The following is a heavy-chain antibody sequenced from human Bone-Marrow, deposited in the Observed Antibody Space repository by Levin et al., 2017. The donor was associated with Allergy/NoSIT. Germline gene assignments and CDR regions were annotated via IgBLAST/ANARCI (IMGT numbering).Heavy chain of an antibody. CDR3: VRGSDKWSFDI. Sequence: PGGSLRLSFSSSLFTFIIYSIHWFLHSPLKGLEYVSAISSNGGSTYYADSVKGRFTISRDNSKNTLYLQMSSLRAEDTAVYYCVRGSDKWSFDIWGQGTMVTVSS. CDR2: ISSNGGST. V-gene: IGHV3-64D*06. J-gene: IGHJ3*02. D-gene: IGHD3-10*01. CDR1: LFTFIIYS.